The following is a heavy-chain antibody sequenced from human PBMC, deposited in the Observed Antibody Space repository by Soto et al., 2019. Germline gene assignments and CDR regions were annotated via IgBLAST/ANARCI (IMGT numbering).Heavy chain of an antibody. CDR1: GGSFSGYY. CDR3: ARVRMGVRGVIIRAFDI. CDR2: INHSGST. Sequence: SATLSLTCAVYGGSFSGYYWSWIRQPPGKGLEWIGEINHSGSTNYNPSLKSRVTISVDTSKNQFSLKLSSVTAADTAVYYCARVRMGVRGVIIRAFDIWGQGTMVTVSS. J-gene: IGHJ3*02. V-gene: IGHV4-34*01. D-gene: IGHD3-10*01.